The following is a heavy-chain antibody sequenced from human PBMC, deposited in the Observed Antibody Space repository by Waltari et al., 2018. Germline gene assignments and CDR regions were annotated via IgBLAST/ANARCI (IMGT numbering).Heavy chain of an antibody. CDR3: AKDQAAAGTTPGGY. CDR1: GFTFSSYA. V-gene: IGHV3-23*01. D-gene: IGHD6-13*01. J-gene: IGHJ4*02. CDR2: ISGSGGST. Sequence: EVQLLESGGGLVQPGGSLSLSCAASGFTFSSYAMSWVRQAPGKGLEWVSAISGSGGSTYYADSVKGRFTISRDNSKNTLYLQMNSLRAEDTAVYYCAKDQAAAGTTPGGYWGQGTLVTVSS.